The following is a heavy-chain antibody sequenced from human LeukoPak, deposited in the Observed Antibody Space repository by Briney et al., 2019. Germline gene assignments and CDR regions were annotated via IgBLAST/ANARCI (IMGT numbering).Heavy chain of an antibody. CDR1: GFTFTSSA. CDR2: IVVGSGNT. D-gene: IGHD2-21*01. CDR3: AAGSPVPHQYCGGDCPTHRYYYYMDV. V-gene: IGHV1-58*01. J-gene: IGHJ6*03. Sequence: SVKVSCKASGFTFTSSAVQWVRQARGQRLEWIGWIVVGSGNTNYAQKFQERVTITRDMSTSTAYMELSSLRSEDTAVYYCAAGSPVPHQYCGGDCPTHRYYYYMDVWGKGTTVTVSS.